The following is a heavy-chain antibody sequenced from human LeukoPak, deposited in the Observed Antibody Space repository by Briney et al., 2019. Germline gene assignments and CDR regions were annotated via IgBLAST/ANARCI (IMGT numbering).Heavy chain of an antibody. V-gene: IGHV3-21*01. CDR3: ARKRGGDCSSTSCYSYFDY. D-gene: IGHD2-2*02. J-gene: IGHJ4*02. CDR1: GFTFSSYS. CDR2: ISSSSSYI. Sequence: GGSLRLSCAASGFTFSSYSMNWVRQAPGKGLEWVSSISSSSSYIYYADSVKGRFTISRDNAKNSLYLQMNSLRAEDTAVYYCARKRGGDCSSTSCYSYFDYWGQGTLVTVSS.